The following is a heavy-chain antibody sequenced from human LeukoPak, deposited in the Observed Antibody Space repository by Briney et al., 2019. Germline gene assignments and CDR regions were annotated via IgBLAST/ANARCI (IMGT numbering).Heavy chain of an antibody. J-gene: IGHJ6*03. V-gene: IGHV4-4*07. CDR2: IYSSGST. CDR3: ARQSRLWPTSYYYYYYMDV. D-gene: IGHD5-18*01. CDR1: GGSISSYY. Sequence: SETLSLTCTVSGGSISSYYWSWIRQPAGKGLEWIGRIYSSGSTTYNPSLKSRVTMSVDTSKNQFSLKLSSVTAADTAVYYCARQSRLWPTSYYYYYYMDVWGKGTTVTISS.